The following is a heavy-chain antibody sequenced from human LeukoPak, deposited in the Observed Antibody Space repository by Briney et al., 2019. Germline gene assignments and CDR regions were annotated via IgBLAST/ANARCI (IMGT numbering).Heavy chain of an antibody. CDR3: TRKEVTAGVVY. CDR2: IRSKAYGGTT. Sequence: GTLRLSCTASGFTFGDYAMSWFRQAPGKGLEWVGFIRSKAYGGTTEYAASVKGRFTISRDDSKSIAYLQMNSLKIEDTAVYYCTRKEVTAGVVYWGQGTLVTVSS. V-gene: IGHV3-49*03. J-gene: IGHJ4*02. CDR1: GFTFGDYA. D-gene: IGHD2-21*02.